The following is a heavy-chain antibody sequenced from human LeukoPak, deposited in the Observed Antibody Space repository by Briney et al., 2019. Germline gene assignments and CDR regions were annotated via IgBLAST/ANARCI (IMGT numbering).Heavy chain of an antibody. CDR2: IRYDGSNK. J-gene: IGHJ4*02. CDR1: GFTFSSYG. Sequence: GGSLRLSCAASGFTFSSYGMHWVRQAPGKGLEWVAFIRYDGSNKYYADSVKGRFTISRDNSKNTLYLQMNSLRAEDTAVYYCAKDQDIVVVPAAPKSGYFDYWGQGTLFTVSS. D-gene: IGHD2-2*01. CDR3: AKDQDIVVVPAAPKSGYFDY. V-gene: IGHV3-30*02.